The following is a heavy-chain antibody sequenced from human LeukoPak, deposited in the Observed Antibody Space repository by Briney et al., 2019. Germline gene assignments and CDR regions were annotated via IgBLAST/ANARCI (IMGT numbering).Heavy chain of an antibody. D-gene: IGHD6-13*01. Sequence: AGRSLRLSCAASGFTFSNYGMHWVRQAPGKGLEWVAVIWYDGSNKYYADSVKGRFTLSRDNSKNTLFLPMSSLRPEDTAVYFCARDLTQLALFDYWGQGTLVTVSS. J-gene: IGHJ4*02. V-gene: IGHV3-33*01. CDR3: ARDLTQLALFDY. CDR1: GFTFSNYG. CDR2: IWYDGSNK.